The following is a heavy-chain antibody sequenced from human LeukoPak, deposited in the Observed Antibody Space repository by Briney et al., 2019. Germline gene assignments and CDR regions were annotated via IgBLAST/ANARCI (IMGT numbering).Heavy chain of an antibody. CDR3: ARHGQDTGNFYAHFDY. V-gene: IGHV4-59*08. J-gene: IGHJ4*02. D-gene: IGHD1-26*01. CDR2: INYNGNT. CDR1: GGSIRTNY. Sequence: SETLSLTCTVSGGSIRTNYWSWIRQTPGKGLEWIAYINYNGNTNSNPSLESRVTISVDTSRSQFSLKLSSVTAADTAVYYCARHGQDTGNFYAHFDYWGQGILVTVSS.